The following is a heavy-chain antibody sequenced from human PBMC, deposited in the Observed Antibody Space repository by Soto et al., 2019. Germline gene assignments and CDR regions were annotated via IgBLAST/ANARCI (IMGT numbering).Heavy chain of an antibody. CDR2: IYYSGST. CDR1: GGSISTFY. D-gene: IGHD3-16*01. CDR3: ARDGGSGHFDY. V-gene: IGHV4-59*01. Sequence: QVQLQESGPGLVKPSETLSLTCNVSGGSISTFYWRWIRQPPGKGLEWIAYIYYSGSTNYNPSLKSRVSISVDTSKNQFSLKLSSVTAADTAVYYCARDGGSGHFDYWGLGTLVTVSS. J-gene: IGHJ4*02.